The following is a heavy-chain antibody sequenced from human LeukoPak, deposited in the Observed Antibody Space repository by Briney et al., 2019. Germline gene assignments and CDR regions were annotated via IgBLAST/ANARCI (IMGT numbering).Heavy chain of an antibody. CDR1: GYTFTSYD. J-gene: IGHJ6*02. Sequence: ASVKVSCKASGYTFTSYDINWVRQATGQGLEWMGWMNPNSGNTGYAQKFQGGVTMTRNTSISTAYMELSSLRSEDTAVYYCARDSLRFLEWLSPSYGMDVWGQGTTVTVSS. D-gene: IGHD3-3*01. CDR3: ARDSLRFLEWLSPSYGMDV. V-gene: IGHV1-8*01. CDR2: MNPNSGNT.